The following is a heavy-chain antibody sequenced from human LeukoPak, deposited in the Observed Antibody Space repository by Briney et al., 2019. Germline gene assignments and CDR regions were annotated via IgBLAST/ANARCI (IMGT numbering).Heavy chain of an antibody. V-gene: IGHV3-21*01. D-gene: IGHD2-8*01. CDR1: GFTFSSYA. CDR3: ARDSTNGVCRFDY. Sequence: AGGSLRLSCAASGFTFSSYAMHWVRQAPGKGLEWVSSISSSSSYVYYADSVKGRFTISRDNAKNSLYLQMNSLRAEDTAVYYCARDSTNGVCRFDYWGQGTLVTVSS. J-gene: IGHJ4*02. CDR2: ISSSSSYV.